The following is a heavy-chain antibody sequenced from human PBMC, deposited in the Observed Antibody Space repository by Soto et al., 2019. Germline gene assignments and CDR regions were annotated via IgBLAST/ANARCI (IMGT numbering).Heavy chain of an antibody. CDR1: GFTFSSYG. Sequence: PGGSLRLSCAASGFTFSSYGMHWVRQAPGKGLEWVAVIWYDGSNKYYADSVKGRFTISRDNSKNTLYLQMNSLRAEDTSVYYCVRGDGDYHDGNGYLGRHWGQGSLVTAPQ. CDR3: VRGDGDYHDGNGYLGRH. J-gene: IGHJ4*02. CDR2: IWYDGSNK. D-gene: IGHD5-18*01. V-gene: IGHV3-30*02.